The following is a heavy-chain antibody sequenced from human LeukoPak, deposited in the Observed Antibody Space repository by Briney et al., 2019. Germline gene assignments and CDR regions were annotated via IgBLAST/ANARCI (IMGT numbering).Heavy chain of an antibody. Sequence: GGSLRLSCAASGFTFSSYAMTWVRQAPGKGLEWVSSIGSDGKTHYSESVKGQSVISRDNFGGIVFLQLNSLRVEDAALYYCARDLHYYVAMYVWGQGTTVTVSS. CDR3: ARDLHYYVAMYV. V-gene: IGHV3-23*01. J-gene: IGHJ6*02. CDR1: GFTFSSYA. D-gene: IGHD3-10*02. CDR2: IGSDGKT.